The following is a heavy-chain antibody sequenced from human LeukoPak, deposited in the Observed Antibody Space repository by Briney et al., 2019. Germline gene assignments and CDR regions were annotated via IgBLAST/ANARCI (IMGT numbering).Heavy chain of an antibody. J-gene: IGHJ4*02. CDR3: AKHRGYSYGGYYFDH. D-gene: IGHD5-18*01. V-gene: IGHV3-20*04. CDR2: INWNGGST. CDR1: GFTFDDYG. Sequence: GGSLRLSCAASGFTFDDYGMSWVRQAPGKGLEWVSGINWNGGSTGYADSVKGRFTISRDNAKNSLYLQMNSLRAEDTAVYYCAKHRGYSYGGYYFDHWGQGTLVTVSS.